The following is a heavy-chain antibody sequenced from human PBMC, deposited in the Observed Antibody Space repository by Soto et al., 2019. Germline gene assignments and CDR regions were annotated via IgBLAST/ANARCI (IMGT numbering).Heavy chain of an antibody. Sequence: GCLLPSCSASGSTFSSYWMHWVRQAPGKGLVWVSRMNSDGSRTTYADSVKGRFTISRDNAKNTLYLQMNSLRVEDTAVYYCAREHVGVGREIFGVNKYYYYGMDVWGQGTKVTVYS. CDR1: GSTFSSYW. CDR2: MNSDGSRT. V-gene: IGHV3-74*01. D-gene: IGHD3-3*01. CDR3: AREHVGVGREIFGVNKYYYYGMDV. J-gene: IGHJ6*02.